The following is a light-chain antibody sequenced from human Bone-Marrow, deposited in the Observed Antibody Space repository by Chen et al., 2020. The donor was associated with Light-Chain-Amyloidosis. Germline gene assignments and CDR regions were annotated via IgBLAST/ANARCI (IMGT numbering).Light chain of an antibody. V-gene: IGKV2-28*01. CDR3: MQALQTPCA. CDR2: LGS. Sequence: DIVMTQSPLSLPVSPGAPASISCRSSQSLLHSNGYNYLDWYLQKPGQSPQLLIYLGSNLASGVPNRFSGSGSGTDFTLTISRVEAEDVGVYYCMQALQTPCAFGQGTKVEIK. J-gene: IGKJ1*01. CDR1: QSLLHSNGYNY.